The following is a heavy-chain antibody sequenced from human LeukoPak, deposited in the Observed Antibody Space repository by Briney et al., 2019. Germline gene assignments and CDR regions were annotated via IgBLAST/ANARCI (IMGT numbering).Heavy chain of an antibody. CDR2: INHSGST. Sequence: SETLSLTCAVYGGSFSGYYWSWIRQPPGKGLEWIGEINHSGSTNYNPSLKSRVTISVDTSKNQFSLKLTSVTAGDTAAYYCGLGYYSRFDSWGQGTLVTVSS. V-gene: IGHV4-34*01. D-gene: IGHD3-22*01. CDR3: GLGYYSRFDS. CDR1: GGSFSGYY. J-gene: IGHJ4*02.